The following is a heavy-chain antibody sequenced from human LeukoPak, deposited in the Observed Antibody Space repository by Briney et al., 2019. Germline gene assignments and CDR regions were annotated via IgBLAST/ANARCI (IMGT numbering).Heavy chain of an antibody. CDR1: GYTFSGHY. CDR3: ARDNGYYDSSGYYYSPNWFDP. V-gene: IGHV1-2*02. J-gene: IGHJ5*02. CDR2: IHPNSGGT. Sequence: ASVKVSCQASGYTFSGHYMHWVRQAPGQGLEWMGWIHPNSGGTNYAQKFQGRVTMTRDTSISTAYMELSRLRSDDTAVYYCARDNGYYDSSGYYYSPNWFDPWGQGTLVTVSS. D-gene: IGHD3-22*01.